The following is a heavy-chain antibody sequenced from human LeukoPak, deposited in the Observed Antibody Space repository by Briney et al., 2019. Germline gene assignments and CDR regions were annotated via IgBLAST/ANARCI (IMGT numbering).Heavy chain of an antibody. V-gene: IGHV1-18*01. CDR2: INAYNGYP. Sequence: GAPVKASCQAYGYTFHRYGIIGVRQAPEHRLEWMGWINAYNGYPNYPQKLQGRMTQPPDTSTSPPHIEPRSQRSEDTAVYYCARSSRSLSYLYPADYWGQGTLVTVSS. D-gene: IGHD1-26*01. J-gene: IGHJ4*02. CDR3: ARSSRSLSYLYPADY. CDR1: GYTFHRYG.